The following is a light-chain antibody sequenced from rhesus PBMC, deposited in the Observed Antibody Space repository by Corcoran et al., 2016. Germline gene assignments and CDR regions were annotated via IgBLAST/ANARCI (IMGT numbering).Light chain of an antibody. V-gene: IGKV2-90*01. J-gene: IGKJ3*01. CDR3: MQGIQLPFT. Sequence: DIVMTQTPLSLPVTPGEPASISCRSSQSLLHSGGKTYLDWYLQKPGQSPQLLIYEGSTRASGVPERFSGDGSGTDFTLKVSRVGAEDVGVYYCMQGIQLPFTFGPGTKLDIK. CDR1: QSLLHSGGKTY. CDR2: EGS.